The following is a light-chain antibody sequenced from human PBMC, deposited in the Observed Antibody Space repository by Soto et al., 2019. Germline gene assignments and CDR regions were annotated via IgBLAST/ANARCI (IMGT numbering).Light chain of an antibody. Sequence: QSVLTQPRSVSGSPGQSVAISCTGTSSDIGSYNYVSWYQQHPDKAPKLMIYDVSKRPSGVPDRFSGSKSGNTASLTISGLQDEDEAEYYCCSYAGSYTLVFGGGTKLTVL. CDR2: DVS. J-gene: IGLJ2*01. CDR3: CSYAGSYTLV. V-gene: IGLV2-11*01. CDR1: SSDIGSYNY.